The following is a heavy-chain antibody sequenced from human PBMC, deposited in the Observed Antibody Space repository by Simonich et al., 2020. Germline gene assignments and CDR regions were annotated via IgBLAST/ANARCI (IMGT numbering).Heavy chain of an antibody. CDR1: GFTFSSYW. V-gene: IGHV3-7*01. J-gene: IGHJ6*03. D-gene: IGHD7-27*01. CDR2: IKQDGSEK. CDR3: ARDGLGTAYYYYMDV. Sequence: EVQLVESGGGLVQPGGSLRLSCAASGFTFSSYWMSWVRQAPGKGLECVANIKQDGSEKYYVDSVKGRFTISRDNAKNSLYLQMNSLRAEDTAVYYCARDGLGTAYYYYMDVWGKWTTVTVSS.